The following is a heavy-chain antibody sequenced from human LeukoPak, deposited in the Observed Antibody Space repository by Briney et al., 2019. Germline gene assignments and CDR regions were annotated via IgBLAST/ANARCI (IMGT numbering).Heavy chain of an antibody. Sequence: PGRSLRLSCAASGFTFDDYAMHWVRQAPGKGLEWVSGISWNSGSIGYADSVKGRFTISRDNAKNSLYLQMNSLRAEDTALYYCAKDIGLSSSWFHYYYGMDVWGQGTTVTVSS. V-gene: IGHV3-9*01. CDR1: GFTFDDYA. J-gene: IGHJ6*02. CDR2: ISWNSGSI. D-gene: IGHD6-13*01. CDR3: AKDIGLSSSWFHYYYGMDV.